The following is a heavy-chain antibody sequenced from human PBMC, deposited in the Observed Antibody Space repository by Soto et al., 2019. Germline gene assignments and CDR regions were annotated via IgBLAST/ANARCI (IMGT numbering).Heavy chain of an antibody. CDR2: INHSGST. D-gene: IGHD6-13*01. CDR3: ARGGGSSWHRSRFDP. J-gene: IGHJ5*02. Sequence: PSETLSLTCAVYGGSFSGYYWSWIRQPPGKGLEWIGEINHSGSTNYNPSLKSRVTISVDTSKNQFSLKLSSVTAADTAVYYYARGGGSSWHRSRFDPWGQGTLVTVSS. V-gene: IGHV4-34*01. CDR1: GGSFSGYY.